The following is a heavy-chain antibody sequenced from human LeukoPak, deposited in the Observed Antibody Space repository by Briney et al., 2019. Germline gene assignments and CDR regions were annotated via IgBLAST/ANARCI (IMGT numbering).Heavy chain of an antibody. CDR1: GGSFSGYY. Sequence: SGTLSLTCAVYGGSFSGYYWSWIRQPPGKGLEWIGEINHSGSTNYNPSLKSRVTISVDTSKNQFSLKLSSVTAADTAVYYCAREPYYYDSSGYSISFDYWGQGTLVTVSS. V-gene: IGHV4-34*01. CDR3: AREPYYYDSSGYSISFDY. D-gene: IGHD3-22*01. J-gene: IGHJ4*02. CDR2: INHSGST.